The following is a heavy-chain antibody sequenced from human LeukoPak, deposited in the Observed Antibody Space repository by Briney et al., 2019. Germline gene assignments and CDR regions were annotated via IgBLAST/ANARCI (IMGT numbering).Heavy chain of an antibody. CDR3: ARAYSYYYHSSGYYAPKYFQH. CDR1: GGSISSGGYY. Sequence: SETLSLTYTVSGGSISSGGYYWSWIRQHPGKGLEWIGCVYYGDSPYYNPSLKSRLTISVDTSKNQFSLQLTSVTAADTAVYYCARAYSYYYHSSGYYAPKYFQHWGQGTLVTVS. D-gene: IGHD3-22*01. CDR2: VYYGDSP. V-gene: IGHV4-31*03. J-gene: IGHJ1*01.